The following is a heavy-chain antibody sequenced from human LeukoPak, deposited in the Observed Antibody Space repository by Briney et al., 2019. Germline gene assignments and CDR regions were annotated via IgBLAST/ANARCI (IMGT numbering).Heavy chain of an antibody. J-gene: IGHJ4*02. V-gene: IGHV4-59*01. D-gene: IGHD3-10*01. CDR2: IYYSRST. CDR3: ARDKWFGELQY. CDR1: GGSISSYY. Sequence: SGTLTLTCTVSGGSISSYYWSWIRQPPGKGLEWIGYIYYSRSTNYNPSLKSRVTISVDTSKNQFSLKLSSVTAADTAVYYCARDKWFGELQYWGQGTLVTVSS.